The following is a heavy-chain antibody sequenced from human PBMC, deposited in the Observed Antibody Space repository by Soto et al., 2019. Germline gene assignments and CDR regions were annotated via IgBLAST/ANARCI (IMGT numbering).Heavy chain of an antibody. Sequence: SETLSLTCTVSGGSISSSSYYWGWIRQPPGKGLEWIGSIYYSGSTYYNPSLKSRVTISVDTSKNQFSLKLSSVTAADTGVYYGARNSGGFIKDRGGGGHNAFDIWGQGTMVTVSS. J-gene: IGHJ3*02. V-gene: IGHV4-39*01. CDR1: GGSISSSSYY. CDR3: ARNSGGFIKDRGGGGHNAFDI. D-gene: IGHD1-26*01. CDR2: IYYSGST.